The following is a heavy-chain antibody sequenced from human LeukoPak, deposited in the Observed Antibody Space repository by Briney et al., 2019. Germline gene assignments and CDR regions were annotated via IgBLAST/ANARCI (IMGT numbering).Heavy chain of an antibody. Sequence: GASVKVSCKASGYTFTSYGISWVRQAPGQGLEWMGWISAYNGNTNYAQKLQGRVTMTTDTSTSTAYMELRSLRSDDTAVYYCARVSGIVVVPAAPLFDYWGQGTLVTVSS. V-gene: IGHV1-18*01. CDR3: ARVSGIVVVPAAPLFDY. D-gene: IGHD2-2*01. CDR1: GYTFTSYG. CDR2: ISAYNGNT. J-gene: IGHJ4*02.